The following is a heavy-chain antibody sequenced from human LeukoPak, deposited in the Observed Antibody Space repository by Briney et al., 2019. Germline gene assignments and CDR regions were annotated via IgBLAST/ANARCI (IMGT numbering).Heavy chain of an antibody. D-gene: IGHD6-13*01. J-gene: IGHJ4*02. CDR3: ARVVAAATYYFDY. CDR1: GGSIRSYY. Sequence: SETLSLTCTVSGGSIRSYYWSWLRQSPGKGLEWIGSIYYIGSTKYNPSLKSRVTISVDTSKKQFSLKLTSVTAADTAVYYCARVVAAATYYFDYWGQGALVTVSS. CDR2: IYYIGST. V-gene: IGHV4-59*01.